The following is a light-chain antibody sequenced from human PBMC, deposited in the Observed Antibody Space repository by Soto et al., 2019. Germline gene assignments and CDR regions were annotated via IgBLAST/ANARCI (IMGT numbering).Light chain of an antibody. J-gene: IGKJ4*01. CDR1: QVISSW. V-gene: IGKV1-12*01. CDR3: HQASSFPLT. Sequence: DIQMTQSPSSVSASVGDTVTITCRASQVISSWLAWYQHKPGRAPKLLIYKASNLQPGVPSRFSGSGSEADYTFTLTIRNLHPEDFATYYCHQASSFPLTFGGGTKVEIK. CDR2: KAS.